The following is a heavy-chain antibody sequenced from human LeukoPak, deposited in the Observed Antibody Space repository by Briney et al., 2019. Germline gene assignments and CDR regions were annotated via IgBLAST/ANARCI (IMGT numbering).Heavy chain of an antibody. CDR1: GFTFSSYE. J-gene: IGHJ4*02. CDR3: ARDSHEKNSGSHLILCY. CDR2: ISSSGSTI. D-gene: IGHD1-26*01. V-gene: IGHV3-48*03. Sequence: GGSLRLSCAASGFTFSSYEMNWVRQAPGKGLEWVSYISSSGSTIYYADSVKGRFTISRDNAKNPLYLQMNSLRAEDTAVYYCARDSHEKNSGSHLILCYWGQGTLVTVSS.